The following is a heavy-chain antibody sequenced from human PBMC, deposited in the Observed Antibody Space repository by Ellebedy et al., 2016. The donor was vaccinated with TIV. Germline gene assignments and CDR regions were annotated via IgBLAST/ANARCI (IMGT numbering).Heavy chain of an antibody. D-gene: IGHD3-10*01. CDR2: INPSGGST. CDR3: ARDVFYYGSGSPLKEPLDV. CDR1: GGTFSSYA. J-gene: IGHJ6*02. Sequence: ASVKVSCKASGGTFSSYAISWVRQAPGQGLEWMGIINPSGGSTSYAQKFQGRVTMTRDTSTSTVYMELSSLRSEDTAVYYCARDVFYYGSGSPLKEPLDVWGRGTTVTVSS. V-gene: IGHV1-46*01.